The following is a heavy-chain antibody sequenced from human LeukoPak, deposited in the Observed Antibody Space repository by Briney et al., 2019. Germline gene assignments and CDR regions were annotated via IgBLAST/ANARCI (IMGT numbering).Heavy chain of an antibody. V-gene: IGHV3-23*01. CDR2: ISGNGGST. CDR1: GFTFSSYG. J-gene: IGHJ4*02. Sequence: GGSLRLSCTASGFTFSSYGMDWVRQAPGKGLEWVSVISGNGGSTYYAESVKGRFTISRDNSKNTLYLQMNSLRAEDTAVYYCAKDAIRVLRYFDWLFARYYFDYWGQGTLVTVSS. CDR3: AKDAIRVLRYFDWLFARYYFDY. D-gene: IGHD3-9*01.